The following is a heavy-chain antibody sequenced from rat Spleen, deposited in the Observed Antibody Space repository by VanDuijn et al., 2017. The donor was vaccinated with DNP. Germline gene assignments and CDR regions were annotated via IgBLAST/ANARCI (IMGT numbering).Heavy chain of an antibody. CDR2: IIYDGSHT. V-gene: IGHV5-29*01. Sequence: EVQLVESGGGLVQPGRSLKLSCAASGFTFSNYGMAWVRQSPKMGLEWVATIIYDGSHTFYRDTVQGRLTISRDNAKTTLYLQLDSLRSEDTATYYCTTRGNYGGYDYWGQGVMVTVSS. J-gene: IGHJ2*01. D-gene: IGHD1-11*01. CDR3: TTRGNYGGYDY. CDR1: GFTFSNYG.